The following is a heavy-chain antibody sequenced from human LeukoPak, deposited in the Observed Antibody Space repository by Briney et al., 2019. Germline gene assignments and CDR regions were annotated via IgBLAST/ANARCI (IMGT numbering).Heavy chain of an antibody. CDR2: IYYSGST. CDR3: ARVFFRNWFDP. Sequence: SETLSLTCTVSGGSISSYYWSWIRQPPGKGLEWIGYIYYSGSTNYNPSLKSRVTVSVDTSKNQFSLKLSSVTAADTAVYYCARVFFRNWFDPWGQGTLVTVSS. J-gene: IGHJ5*02. D-gene: IGHD2-21*01. CDR1: GGSISSYY. V-gene: IGHV4-59*01.